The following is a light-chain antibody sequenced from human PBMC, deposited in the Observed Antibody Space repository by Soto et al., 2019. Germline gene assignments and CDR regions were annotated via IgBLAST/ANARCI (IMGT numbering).Light chain of an antibody. CDR2: DVS. V-gene: IGKV1-5*01. J-gene: IGKJ1*01. Sequence: DIQMTQSPSALSASLGDRVTITCRASQTISDSLAWYQQKPGQAPDLLISDVSNLARGVASRFSGSGSGTDFTLTISSMQPDDFATYYCQQYQGYSRTFGQGTKVDI. CDR1: QTISDS. CDR3: QQYQGYSRT.